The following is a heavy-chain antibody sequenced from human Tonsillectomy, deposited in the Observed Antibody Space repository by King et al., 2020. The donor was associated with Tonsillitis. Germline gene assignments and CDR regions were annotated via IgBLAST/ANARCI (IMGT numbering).Heavy chain of an antibody. D-gene: IGHD6-13*01. Sequence: QLVQSGAEVKKPEESLKISCKGSGYSFTSYWIGWVRQMPGKGLEWIGVIYPGDSDTRYSPSFQGQVTISADKSISTAYLQWSSLKASDTAIYYCAGHTSTSWPDSFEYWGQGTLVTVSS. J-gene: IGHJ4*02. V-gene: IGHV5-51*01. CDR1: GYSFTSYW. CDR3: AGHTSTSWPDSFEY. CDR2: IYPGDSDT.